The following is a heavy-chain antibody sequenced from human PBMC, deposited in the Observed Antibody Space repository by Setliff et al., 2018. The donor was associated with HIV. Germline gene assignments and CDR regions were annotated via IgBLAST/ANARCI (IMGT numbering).Heavy chain of an antibody. D-gene: IGHD1-7*01. CDR1: GGSISDGGYY. J-gene: IGHJ5*02. V-gene: IGHV4-61*02. CDR3: ARDLGGRAPMRNYFDP. Sequence: SETLSLTCSVSGGSISDGGYYWSWIRQPAGKGLEWIGRFYSSDIIDYNPSLKSRATISIDTSKNQFSLKLSSVTAADAAIYYCARDLGGRAPMRNYFDPWGQGTLVTVSS. CDR2: FYSSDII.